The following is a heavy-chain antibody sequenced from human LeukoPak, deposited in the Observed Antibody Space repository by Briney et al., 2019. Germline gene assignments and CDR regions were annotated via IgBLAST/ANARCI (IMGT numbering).Heavy chain of an antibody. V-gene: IGHV3-53*01. CDR3: ARGGYTSGWYRD. J-gene: IGHJ4*02. CDR2: IYSGGNT. Sequence: GGSLRLSCVASGFTVSSNYMSRVRQAPGQGPEWVSVIYSGGNTDYADSVKGRFTISRDNSKNTLYLQMNNLRAEDTAVYYCARGGYTSGWYRDWGQGTLVTVSS. D-gene: IGHD6-19*01. CDR1: GFTVSSNY.